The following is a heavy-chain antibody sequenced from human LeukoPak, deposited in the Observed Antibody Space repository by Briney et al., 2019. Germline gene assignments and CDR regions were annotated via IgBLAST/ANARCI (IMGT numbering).Heavy chain of an antibody. Sequence: PGGSLRLSCAASEFTFNSNAMSWVRQAPGKGLEWVSAISGSGAYTHYADSVKGRFTISRDNSKNTLYLQVNRLRAEDAAVYYCAKGRIGYYDSSGFDFWGQGTLVTVSS. CDR2: ISGSGAYT. V-gene: IGHV3-23*01. CDR3: AKGRIGYYDSSGFDF. J-gene: IGHJ4*02. CDR1: EFTFNSNA. D-gene: IGHD3-22*01.